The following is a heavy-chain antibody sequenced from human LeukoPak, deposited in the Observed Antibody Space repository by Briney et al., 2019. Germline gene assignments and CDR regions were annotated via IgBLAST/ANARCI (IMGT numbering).Heavy chain of an antibody. CDR3: ARAGGYEPALSYYYYYGMDV. Sequence: GGSLRLSCAASGFTVSSNYMSWVRQAPGKGLEWVSVIYSGGSTYYADSVKGRFTISRDNSKNTLYLQMNSLRVEDTAVYYCARAGGYEPALSYYYYYGMDVWGQGTTVTVSS. V-gene: IGHV3-66*01. D-gene: IGHD5-12*01. CDR2: IYSGGST. CDR1: GFTVSSNY. J-gene: IGHJ6*02.